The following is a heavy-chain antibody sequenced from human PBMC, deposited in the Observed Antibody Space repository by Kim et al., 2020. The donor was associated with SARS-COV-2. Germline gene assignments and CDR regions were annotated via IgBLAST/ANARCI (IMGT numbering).Heavy chain of an antibody. D-gene: IGHD3-22*01. CDR3: AREMTTHSYYYDSSGYYSSWFDP. CDR1: GYTFTGYY. Sequence: ASVKVSCKASGYTFTGYYMHWVRQAPGQGLEWMGRINPNSGGTNYAQKFQGRVTMTRDTSISTAYMELSRLRSDDTAVYYCAREMTTHSYYYDSSGYYSSWFDPWGQETLVTVSS. J-gene: IGHJ5*02. CDR2: INPNSGGT. V-gene: IGHV1-2*06.